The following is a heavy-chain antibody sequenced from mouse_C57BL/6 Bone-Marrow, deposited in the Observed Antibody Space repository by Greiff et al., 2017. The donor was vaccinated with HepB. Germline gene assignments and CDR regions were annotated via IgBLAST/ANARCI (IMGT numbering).Heavy chain of an antibody. CDR1: GYTFTDYY. J-gene: IGHJ1*03. CDR2: INPNNGGT. Sequence: VKPGASVKISCKASGYTFTDYYMNWVKQSHGKSLEWIGDINPNNGGTSYNQKFKGKATLTVDKSSSTAYMELRSLTSEDSAVYYCARGITTVGYWYFDVWGTGTTVTVSS. D-gene: IGHD1-1*01. V-gene: IGHV1-26*01. CDR3: ARGITTVGYWYFDV.